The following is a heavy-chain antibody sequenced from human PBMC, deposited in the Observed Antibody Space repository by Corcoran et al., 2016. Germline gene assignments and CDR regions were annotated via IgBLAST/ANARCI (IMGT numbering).Heavy chain of an antibody. Sequence: QVQLQQWGAGLLKPSETLSLTCAVYGGSFSGYYWSWIRQPPGKGLEWIGEINHSGSTNYNPSLKSRVTISVDTSKNQFSLKLSSVTAADTAVYYCARGPRASSRLRGNWYFDLWGRGTLVTVSS. V-gene: IGHV4-34*01. CDR3: ARGPRASSRLRGNWYFDL. D-gene: IGHD3-16*01. J-gene: IGHJ2*01. CDR2: INHSGST. CDR1: GGSFSGYY.